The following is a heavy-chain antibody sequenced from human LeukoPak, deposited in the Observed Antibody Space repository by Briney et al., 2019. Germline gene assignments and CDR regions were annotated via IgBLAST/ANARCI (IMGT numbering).Heavy chain of an antibody. Sequence: GASVTVSCKVSGYTLTDLCMHWVRQAPGKGLEWRGGFDPEDGETIYAQKFQGRVTMTEDTSTDTAYMELSSLRSEDTAVYFCATGYSSGWYAFDYWGQGTLVTVSS. J-gene: IGHJ4*02. CDR2: FDPEDGET. CDR3: ATGYSSGWYAFDY. CDR1: GYTLTDLC. D-gene: IGHD6-19*01. V-gene: IGHV1-24*01.